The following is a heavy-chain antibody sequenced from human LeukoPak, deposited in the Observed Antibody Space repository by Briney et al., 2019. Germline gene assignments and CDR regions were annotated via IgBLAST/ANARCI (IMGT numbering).Heavy chain of an antibody. CDR1: GGSISSGSYY. CDR3: AGGWLPDKNDF. V-gene: IGHV4-61*02. D-gene: IGHD5-24*01. CDR2: IYTSGST. J-gene: IGHJ4*02. Sequence: SQTLSLTCTVSGGSISSGSYYWSWIRQPAGKGLEWIGRIYTSGSTHYNPSLKSRVTISVDTSKNQFSLKLSSVTAADTAVYYCAGGWLPDKNDFWGQGTLVTVSS.